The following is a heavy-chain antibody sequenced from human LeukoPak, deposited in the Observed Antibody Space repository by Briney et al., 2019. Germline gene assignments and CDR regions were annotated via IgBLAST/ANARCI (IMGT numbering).Heavy chain of an antibody. J-gene: IGHJ3*02. D-gene: IGHD4-23*01. CDR3: ASHPGVRRGDI. V-gene: IGHV3-21*01. Sequence: KPGGPLRLSCAASGFTFSSHSMNWVRQAPGKGREWGSSISSSSSYIYYADSVKGRFTISRDNAKNSMYLQMNSLRAEDTAVYYCASHPGVRRGDIWGQGTMVTVSS. CDR1: GFTFSSHS. CDR2: ISSSSSYI.